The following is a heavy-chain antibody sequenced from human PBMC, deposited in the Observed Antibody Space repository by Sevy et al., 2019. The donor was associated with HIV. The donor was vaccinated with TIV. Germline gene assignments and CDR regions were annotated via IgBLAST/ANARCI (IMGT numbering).Heavy chain of an antibody. V-gene: IGHV3-30*02. CDR2: IQYDGSNK. Sequence: GGSLRLSCAASGFSYSSYGMHWVRQAPGKGLEWVAYIQYDGSNKDYADSVKGRFTISRDNSKNTLDLQMKSLRVEDTAVYYCVKEGGGEGGDYWGQGTLVTVSS. J-gene: IGHJ4*02. CDR1: GFSYSSYG. CDR3: VKEGGGEGGDY. D-gene: IGHD2-21*01.